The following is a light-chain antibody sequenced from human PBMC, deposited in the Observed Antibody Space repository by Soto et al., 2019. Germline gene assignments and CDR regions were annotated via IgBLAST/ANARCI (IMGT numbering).Light chain of an antibody. V-gene: IGLV1-47*01. J-gene: IGLJ2*01. CDR2: RNN. Sequence: QSVLTQPPSASGTPGQRVTISCSGSSSNIGSNYVYWYQQLPGTAPKLLIYRNNQRPSGVPDRFSGSKSGTSAALAISGLRSDDEADYYCAAWDDSLSVLFGGGTKLTVL. CDR3: AAWDDSLSVL. CDR1: SSNIGSNY.